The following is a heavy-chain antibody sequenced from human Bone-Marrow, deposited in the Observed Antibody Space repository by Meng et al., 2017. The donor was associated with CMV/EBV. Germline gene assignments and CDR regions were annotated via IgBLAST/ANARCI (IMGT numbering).Heavy chain of an antibody. Sequence: SETLSLTCAVSGGSISSSNWWSWVRQPPGKGLEWIGEIYHSGSTNYNPSLKSRVTISVDKSKNQFSLKLSSVTAADTAVYYCAREVVGATRPGGVAFDIWGQGTMVTVSS. CDR3: AREVVGATRPGGVAFDI. CDR1: GGSISSSNW. J-gene: IGHJ3*02. V-gene: IGHV4-4*02. D-gene: IGHD1-26*01. CDR2: IYHSGST.